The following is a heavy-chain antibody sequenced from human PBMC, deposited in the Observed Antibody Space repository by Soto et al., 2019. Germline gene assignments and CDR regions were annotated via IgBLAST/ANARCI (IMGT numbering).Heavy chain of an antibody. CDR2: FNPMSVST. V-gene: IGHV1-46*01. Sequence: QVQLVQSGAEVKKPGASVKISCKTSGYILINYYIHWVRQSPLQGLEWVALFNPMSVSTNYAQKLQGRVTVTSDTSTSTVYMELSSLISEDTAVYYCARDLAAADYCGQGTLVTVSS. D-gene: IGHD6-13*01. J-gene: IGHJ4*02. CDR1: GYILINYY. CDR3: ARDLAAADY.